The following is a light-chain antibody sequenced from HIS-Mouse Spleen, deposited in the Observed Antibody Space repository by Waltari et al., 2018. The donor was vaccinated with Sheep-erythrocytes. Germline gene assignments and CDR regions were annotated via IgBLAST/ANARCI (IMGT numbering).Light chain of an antibody. CDR3: YSAADNNLV. CDR1: VLANKY. Sequence: SYELTQPSSVSVSPGQTARITCSGDVLANKYARWFQQKPGPAPGLVIYKDRARPSGIPERFSGSSSGTTVTLTISGAQVEDEADYYCYSAADNNLVFGGGTKLTVL. V-gene: IGLV3-27*01. CDR2: KDR. J-gene: IGLJ3*02.